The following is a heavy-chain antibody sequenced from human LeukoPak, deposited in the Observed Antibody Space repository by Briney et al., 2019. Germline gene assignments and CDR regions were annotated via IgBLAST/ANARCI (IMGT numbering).Heavy chain of an antibody. Sequence: GGSLRLSCAASGFTFTTHSMNWVRQAPGKGLEWVSSISPDSGYIYYADSVKGRFTISRDNAKNSLYLQMNSLRAEDTAVYYCARGGITTIRYDYWGQGTLVTVSS. CDR2: ISPDSGYI. V-gene: IGHV3-21*01. CDR1: GFTFTTHS. J-gene: IGHJ4*02. CDR3: ARGGITTIRYDY. D-gene: IGHD3-10*01.